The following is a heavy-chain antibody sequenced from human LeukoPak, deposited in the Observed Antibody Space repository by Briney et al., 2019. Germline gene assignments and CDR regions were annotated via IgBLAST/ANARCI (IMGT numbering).Heavy chain of an antibody. D-gene: IGHD6-13*01. CDR1: GGSISRYY. J-gene: IGHJ4*02. CDR2: IYYSGST. Sequence: KSSETLSLTCTVSGGSISRYYWSWIRQPPGKGLEWIGYIYYSGSTNYNPSLKSRVTISVDTSKNQFSLKLSSVTAADTAVYYCARVTSSSWDGIDYWGQGTLVTVSS. CDR3: ARVTSSSWDGIDY. V-gene: IGHV4-59*01.